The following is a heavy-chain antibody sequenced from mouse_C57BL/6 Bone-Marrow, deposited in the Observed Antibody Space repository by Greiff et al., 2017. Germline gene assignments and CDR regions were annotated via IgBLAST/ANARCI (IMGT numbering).Heavy chain of an antibody. Sequence: LVKPGASVKISCKASGYTFTDYYMNWVKQSHGKSLEWIGDINPNNGGTSYNQKFKGKATLTVNKSSSTAYMELRSLTSEDSAVYYCARNNRGCYFEVWGTGTTVTVSS. V-gene: IGHV1-26*01. CDR2: INPNNGGT. CDR3: ARNNRGCYFEV. CDR1: GYTFTDYY. J-gene: IGHJ1*03.